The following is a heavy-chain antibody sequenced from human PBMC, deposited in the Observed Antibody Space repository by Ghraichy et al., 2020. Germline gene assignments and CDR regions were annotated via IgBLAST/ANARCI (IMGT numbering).Heavy chain of an antibody. J-gene: IGHJ6*02. Sequence: TLSLTCTVSGGSISSGGYYWSWIRRHPGKGLEWIGYIYYSGSTSYNPSLKSRVTISVDTSKNQFSLKLSSVTGADTAMYYCARRSGYIVGGMDVWGQGTTVTVSS. CDR1: GGSISSGGYY. D-gene: IGHD3-3*01. CDR3: ARRSGYIVGGMDV. CDR2: IYYSGST. V-gene: IGHV4-31*03.